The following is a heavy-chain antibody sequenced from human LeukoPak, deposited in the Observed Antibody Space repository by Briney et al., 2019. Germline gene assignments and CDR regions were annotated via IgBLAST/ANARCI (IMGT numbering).Heavy chain of an antibody. J-gene: IGHJ1*01. CDR1: GFTFSSYS. Sequence: GGALRLSCAASGFTFSSYSMHWVRQAPGKGLEWVAVISYDGSNKYYADSVKGRFTISRDNSKNTLYLQMNSLRAEDTAVYYCAKDRRGYSSGSEYCQHWGQGTLVTVSS. CDR2: ISYDGSNK. V-gene: IGHV3-30*18. CDR3: AKDRRGYSSGSEYCQH. D-gene: IGHD6-19*01.